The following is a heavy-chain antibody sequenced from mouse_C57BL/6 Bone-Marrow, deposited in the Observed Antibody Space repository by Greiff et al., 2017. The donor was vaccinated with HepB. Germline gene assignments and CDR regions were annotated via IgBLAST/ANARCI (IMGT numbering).Heavy chain of an antibody. CDR2: ISYDGSN. CDR1: GYSITSGYY. J-gene: IGHJ3*01. Sequence: EVKLQESGPGLVKPSQSLSLTCSVTGYSITSGYYWNWIRQFPGNKLEWMGYISYDGSNNYNPSLKNRISITRDTSKNQFFLKLNSVTTEDTATYYCARRTAQATGFAYWGQGTLVTVSA. V-gene: IGHV3-6*01. CDR3: ARRTAQATGFAY. D-gene: IGHD3-2*02.